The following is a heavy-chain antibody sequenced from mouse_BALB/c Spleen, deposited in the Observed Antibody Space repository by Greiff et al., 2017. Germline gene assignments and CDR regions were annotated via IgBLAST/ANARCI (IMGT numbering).Heavy chain of an antibody. J-gene: IGHJ2*01. CDR1: GYTFTDYV. Sequence: QVQLQQSGPELVKPGASVKMSCKASGYTFTDYVISWVKQRTGQGLEWIGEIYPGSGSTYYNEKFKGKATLTADKSSNTAYMQLSSLTSEDSAVYFCARRLTGDYWGQGTTLTVSS. V-gene: IGHV1-77*01. CDR2: IYPGSGST. D-gene: IGHD4-1*01. CDR3: ARRLTGDY.